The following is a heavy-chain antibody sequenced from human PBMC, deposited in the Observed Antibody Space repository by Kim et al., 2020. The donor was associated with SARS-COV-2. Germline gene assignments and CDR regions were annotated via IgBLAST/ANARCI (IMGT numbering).Heavy chain of an antibody. J-gene: IGHJ6*02. CDR2: ISAYNGNT. CDR3: ARDLQYYDILTGYYRSPYYYGMDV. D-gene: IGHD3-9*01. Sequence: ASVKVSCKASGYTFTSYGISWVRQAPGQGLEWMGWISAYNGNTNYAQKLQGRVTMTTDTSTSTAYMELRSLRSDDTAVYYCARDLQYYDILTGYYRSPYYYGMDVWGQGTTVTVSS. CDR1: GYTFTSYG. V-gene: IGHV1-18*04.